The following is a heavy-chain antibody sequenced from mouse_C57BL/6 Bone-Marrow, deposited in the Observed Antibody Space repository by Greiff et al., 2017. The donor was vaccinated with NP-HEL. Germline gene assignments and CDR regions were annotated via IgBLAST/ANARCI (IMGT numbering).Heavy chain of an antibody. D-gene: IGHD2-3*01. Sequence: VKLMESGAELARPGASVKLSCKASGYTFTSYGISWVKQRTGQGLEWIGEIYPRSGNTYYNEKFKGKATLTADKSSSTAYMELRSLTSEDSAVYFCARSDDGYYFDYWGQGTTLTVSS. CDR2: IYPRSGNT. CDR1: GYTFTSYG. CDR3: ARSDDGYYFDY. J-gene: IGHJ2*01. V-gene: IGHV1-81*01.